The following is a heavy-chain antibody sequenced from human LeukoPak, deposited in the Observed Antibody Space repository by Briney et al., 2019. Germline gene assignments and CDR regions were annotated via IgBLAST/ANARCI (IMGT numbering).Heavy chain of an antibody. CDR3: ARHELATGAFDI. D-gene: IGHD1-26*01. CDR1: GYTFTSYD. V-gene: IGHV1-8*03. J-gene: IGHJ3*02. CDR2: MNPNSGNT. Sequence: ASVKVSCKASGYTFTSYDINWVRQATGQGLEWMGWMNPNSGNTGYAQKFQGRVTITRNTSISTAYMELSSLRSEGTAVYYCARHELATGAFDIWGQGTMVTVSS.